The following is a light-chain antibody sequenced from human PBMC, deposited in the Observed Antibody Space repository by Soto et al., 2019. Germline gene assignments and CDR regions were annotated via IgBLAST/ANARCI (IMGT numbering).Light chain of an antibody. V-gene: IGKV3-15*01. CDR3: QQYNNWPPLS. CDR1: QSVGTN. J-gene: IGKJ4*01. CDR2: GAS. Sequence: IVMTQSPATLSVFPGGRATLSFRARQSVGTNLAWYQQKPGQAPRLLIFGASTRAIGIPARFSGSGSGTEFTLTISSLQSEDFAVYYCQQYNNWPPLSFGGGTKLDIK.